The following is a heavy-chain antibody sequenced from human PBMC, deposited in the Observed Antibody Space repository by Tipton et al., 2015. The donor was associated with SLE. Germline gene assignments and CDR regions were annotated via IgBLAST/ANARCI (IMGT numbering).Heavy chain of an antibody. D-gene: IGHD3-16*02. CDR2: IYHSGNT. CDR3: ARDRITFGGLIVSRFDP. J-gene: IGHJ2*01. CDR1: GYSISSGYY. V-gene: IGHV4-38-2*02. Sequence: TLSLTCTVSGYSISSGYYWGWIRQPPGKGLEWIGTIYHSGNTYYNPSLKSRVTISVDTSKNQFSLKLSSVTAADTAVYYCARDRITFGGLIVSRFDPWGRGTLVTVSS.